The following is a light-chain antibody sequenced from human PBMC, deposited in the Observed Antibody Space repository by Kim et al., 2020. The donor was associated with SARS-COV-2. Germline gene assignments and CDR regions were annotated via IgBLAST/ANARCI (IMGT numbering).Light chain of an antibody. Sequence: TATLTCTGDTNNVGDQGATWLQQHQGHPPKLLSYRNNNRPSGISERLSTSTSGTAASLTITGLQPEDEADYYCSAWDRRLGAWVFGGGTQLTVL. V-gene: IGLV10-54*01. CDR1: TNNVGDQG. CDR3: SAWDRRLGAWV. CDR2: RNN. J-gene: IGLJ3*02.